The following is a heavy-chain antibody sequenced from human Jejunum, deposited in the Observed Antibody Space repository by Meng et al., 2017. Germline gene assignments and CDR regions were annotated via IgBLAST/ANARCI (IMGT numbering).Heavy chain of an antibody. Sequence: QVQLQESGPGLVKPSQTLSLTCTVSGGSISSDDYYWSWLRQPPGKGLERIGYIHYIGSAFYHPALKSRATVSVDTSKNQFSLELKSVTAADTALYYCARERWEDYESRGFDSWGQGTLVTVSS. CDR2: IHYIGSA. V-gene: IGHV4-30-4*01. CDR3: ARERWEDYESRGFDS. D-gene: IGHD3-22*01. J-gene: IGHJ4*02. CDR1: GGSISSDDYY.